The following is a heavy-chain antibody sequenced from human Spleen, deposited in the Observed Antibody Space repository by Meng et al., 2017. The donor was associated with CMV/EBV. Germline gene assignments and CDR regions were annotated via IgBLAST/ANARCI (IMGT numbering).Heavy chain of an antibody. V-gene: IGHV4-39*07. CDR3: ARFPDRDWFDP. Sequence: SETLSLTCTVSGDSITRRSYYWGWIRQPPGKGLEWIGSSYYSGSTSYNPSLKSRVTISVDSSMNQFSLKVRSVNAADTAVYYCARFPDRDWFDPWGQGTLVTVSS. CDR2: SYYSGST. CDR1: GDSITRRSYY. J-gene: IGHJ5*02.